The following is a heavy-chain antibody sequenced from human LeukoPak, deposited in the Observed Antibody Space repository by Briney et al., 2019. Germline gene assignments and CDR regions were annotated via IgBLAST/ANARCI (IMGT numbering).Heavy chain of an antibody. CDR3: ARDVYRRLDV. J-gene: IGHJ6*02. CDR2: IKQDGTAI. Sequence: GGSLRLSCAASGFTFSIYWINWVRQAPGKGLEWVAFIKQDGTAIYSEDSVKGRFTISRDNAKNSVYLQMNSLTAEDTAVYYCARDVYRRLDVWGQGTTVIVSS. D-gene: IGHD2-8*01. CDR1: GFTFSIYW. V-gene: IGHV3-7*01.